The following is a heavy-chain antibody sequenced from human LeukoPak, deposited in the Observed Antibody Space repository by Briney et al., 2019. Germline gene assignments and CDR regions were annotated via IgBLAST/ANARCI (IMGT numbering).Heavy chain of an antibody. D-gene: IGHD6-13*01. CDR1: GGSISSSSYY. V-gene: IGHV4-39*01. Sequence: SETLSLTCTVSGGSISSSSYYWGWIRQPPGKGLEWIGSIYYSGSTYYNPSLKSRVTISVDTSKNQLSLKLSSVTAADTAGNYYAILEEAAAGTRGGYYFDYWGQGTLVTVSS. J-gene: IGHJ4*02. CDR3: AILEEAAAGTRGGYYFDY. CDR2: IYYSGST.